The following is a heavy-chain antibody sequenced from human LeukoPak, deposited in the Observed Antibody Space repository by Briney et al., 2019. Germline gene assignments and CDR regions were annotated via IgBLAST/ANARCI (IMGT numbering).Heavy chain of an antibody. CDR3: VRVKGTYFDF. D-gene: IGHD1-1*01. CDR1: GFPFSSYI. V-gene: IGHV3-48*01. J-gene: IGHJ4*02. Sequence: TGGSLRLSCAASGFPFSSYIMNWVRQAPGKGLEWVSYISASGSNIYYLDSVKGRFTVSRDNAMNSLFLQVDRPRAEDTAVYYCVRVKGTYFDFWGQGTLVTVSS. CDR2: ISASGSNI.